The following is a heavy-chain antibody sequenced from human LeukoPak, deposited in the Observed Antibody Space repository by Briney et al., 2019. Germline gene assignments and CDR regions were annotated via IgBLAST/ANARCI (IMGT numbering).Heavy chain of an antibody. Sequence: SETLSLTCTVSGGSISSSYWSWIRQPPGKGLEWIGYIYYSGSPNYNPSLKSRVTISVDTSKNQFSLKLSSVTAADTAVYYCARGLRGVSIAAAGYYYYYMDVWGKGTTVTVSS. CDR3: ARGLRGVSIAAAGYYYYYMDV. D-gene: IGHD6-13*01. V-gene: IGHV4-59*01. J-gene: IGHJ6*03. CDR2: IYYSGSP. CDR1: GGSISSSY.